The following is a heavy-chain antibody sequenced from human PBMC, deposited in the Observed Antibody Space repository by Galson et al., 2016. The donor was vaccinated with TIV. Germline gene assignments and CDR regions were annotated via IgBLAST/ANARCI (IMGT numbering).Heavy chain of an antibody. D-gene: IGHD2-21*01. Sequence: SLRLSCAASGFPVSDNYMTWVRRAPGKGLEWVSIVHTGGNTNYADSVKGRFTISRDNSKNTVYLQMSRLRAEDTAVYYCARERRHCGNECYLKYYFGMDVWGQGTTVTVS. CDR1: GFPVSDNY. CDR3: ARERRHCGNECYLKYYFGMDV. CDR2: VHTGGNT. V-gene: IGHV3-66*02. J-gene: IGHJ6*02.